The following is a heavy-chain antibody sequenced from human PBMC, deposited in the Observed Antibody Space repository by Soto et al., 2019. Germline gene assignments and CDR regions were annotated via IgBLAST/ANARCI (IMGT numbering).Heavy chain of an antibody. CDR1: GFTFSSYG. J-gene: IGHJ4*02. D-gene: IGHD5-18*01. Sequence: GGSLRLSCAASGFTFSSYGMHWVRQAPGKGLEWVAVISYDGSNKYYADSVKGRFTISRDNSKNTLYLQMNSLRAEDTAVYYCAKVQRGYSYDLWSFDYWGQGTLVTVSS. CDR3: AKVQRGYSYDLWSFDY. CDR2: ISYDGSNK. V-gene: IGHV3-30*18.